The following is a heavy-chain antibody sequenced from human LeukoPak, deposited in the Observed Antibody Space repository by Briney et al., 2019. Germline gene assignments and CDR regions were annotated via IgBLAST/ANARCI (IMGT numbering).Heavy chain of an antibody. Sequence: PGGSLRLSCAASGFTFSTYTMTWVRQAPGKGLEWVSYISGSGGDTYYADSVKGRFTISRDNSKNTLYLQMNSLRAEDTAVYYCAKHLPGPTTYVDNWGQGTLVTVSS. J-gene: IGHJ4*02. D-gene: IGHD1-14*01. V-gene: IGHV3-23*01. CDR2: ISGSGGDT. CDR1: GFTFSTYT. CDR3: AKHLPGPTTYVDN.